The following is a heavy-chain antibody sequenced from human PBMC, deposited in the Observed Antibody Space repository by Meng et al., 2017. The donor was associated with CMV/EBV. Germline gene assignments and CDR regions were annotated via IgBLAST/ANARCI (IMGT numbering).Heavy chain of an antibody. CDR1: GYTFTSFG. D-gene: IGHD3-9*01. CDR3: ATDILTHFDY. J-gene: IGHJ4*02. V-gene: IGHV1-18*01. CDR2: ISAYNGNT. Sequence: QVQWVQVGLGVKKPGASLKVSCKASGYTFTSFGISWVRQAPGQGLEWMGWISAYNGNTNYAQKLQGRVTMTTDTSTSTAYMELRSLRSDDTAVYYCATDILTHFDYWGQGTLVTVSS.